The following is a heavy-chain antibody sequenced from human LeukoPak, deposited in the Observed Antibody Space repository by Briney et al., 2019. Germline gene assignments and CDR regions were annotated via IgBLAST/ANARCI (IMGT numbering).Heavy chain of an antibody. D-gene: IGHD6-19*01. J-gene: IGHJ4*02. CDR1: GYTFTGYY. CDR3: ARMYSSGWYAPVAVDY. CDR2: INPNSGGT. V-gene: IGHV1-2*02. Sequence: ASVKVSCKASGYTFTGYYMHWVRQAPGQGLEWMGWINPNSGGTNYAQKFQGRVTMTRDTSISTAYMELSRLRSDDTAVYYCARMYSSGWYAPVAVDYWGQGTLVTVSS.